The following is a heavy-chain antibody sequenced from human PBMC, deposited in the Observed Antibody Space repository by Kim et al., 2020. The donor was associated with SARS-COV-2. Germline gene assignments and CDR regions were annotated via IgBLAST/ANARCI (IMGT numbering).Heavy chain of an antibody. CDR1: GGSFSGYY. V-gene: IGHV4-34*01. CDR2: INHSGST. J-gene: IGHJ4*02. Sequence: SETLSLTCAVYGGSFSGYYWSWIRQPPGKGLEWIGEINHSGSTNYNPSLKSRVTISVDTSKNQFSLKLSSVTAADTAVYYCAREVTTARLFDYWGQGTLVTVSS. D-gene: IGHD4-4*01. CDR3: AREVTTARLFDY.